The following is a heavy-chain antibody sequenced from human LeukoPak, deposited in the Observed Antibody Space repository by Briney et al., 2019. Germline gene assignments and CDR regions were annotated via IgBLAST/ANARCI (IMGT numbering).Heavy chain of an antibody. CDR1: GFTFSSYY. J-gene: IGHJ4*02. V-gene: IGHV3-7*03. D-gene: IGHD3-16*01. Sequence: GGSLRLSCAASGFTFSSYYMTWVRQAPGKGLEWVANIKQDGSEKNYVDSVKGRFTISRDNAKNSLYLQMNSLRAEDTAVYYCAKDLRFVAAVIDNWGQGTLVTVSS. CDR2: IKQDGSEK. CDR3: AKDLRFVAAVIDN.